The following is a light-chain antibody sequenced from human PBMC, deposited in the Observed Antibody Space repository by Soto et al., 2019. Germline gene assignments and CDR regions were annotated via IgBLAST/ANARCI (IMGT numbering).Light chain of an antibody. CDR2: DNN. CDR3: GTWDSSLSAL. V-gene: IGLV1-51*01. Sequence: QAVLTQPPSVSAAPGQKVTISCCGSSSNIGNNYVSWYQQLPGTAPKLLIYDNNKRPSGIPDRFSGSKSGTSATLGITGLQTGDEADYYCGTWDSSLSALFGGGTKVTVL. J-gene: IGLJ2*01. CDR1: SSNIGNNY.